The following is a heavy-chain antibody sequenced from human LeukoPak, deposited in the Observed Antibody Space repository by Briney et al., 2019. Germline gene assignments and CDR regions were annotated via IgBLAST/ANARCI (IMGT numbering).Heavy chain of an antibody. Sequence: ASVKVSCKASGYTFTSYGISWVRQAPGQGLEWMGWISAYNGNTNYAQKLQGRVTMTTDTSTSTAYMELRSLRSDDTAVYYCARAYYDILTGYYKPYPPDYWGQGTLVTVSS. D-gene: IGHD3-9*01. CDR1: GYTFTSYG. CDR3: ARAYYDILTGYYKPYPPDY. CDR2: ISAYNGNT. J-gene: IGHJ4*02. V-gene: IGHV1-18*01.